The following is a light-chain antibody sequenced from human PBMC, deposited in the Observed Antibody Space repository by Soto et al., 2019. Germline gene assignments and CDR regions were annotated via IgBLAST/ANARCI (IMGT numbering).Light chain of an antibody. CDR3: QQSYGTPWT. Sequence: IQLTQSPSSLSASVGDRVTITCRASQSISSYLNWYQQKPGKAPKLLIYAASSLQSGVPSRFSGSGSGTDFTLTISSLQPEDFATYYCQQSYGTPWTFGQGTKGDI. J-gene: IGKJ1*01. CDR2: AAS. V-gene: IGKV1-39*01. CDR1: QSISSY.